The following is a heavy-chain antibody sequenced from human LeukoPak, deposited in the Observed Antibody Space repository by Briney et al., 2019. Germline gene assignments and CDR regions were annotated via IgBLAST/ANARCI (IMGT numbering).Heavy chain of an antibody. CDR2: INHSGST. V-gene: IGHV4-34*01. D-gene: IGHD3-10*01. Sequence: PSETLSLTCAVYGGSFSGYYWSWIRQPPGKGLEWIGEINHSGSTNYNPSLKSRVTISVDTSKNQFSLKLSSVTAADTAVYYCAGVRGVTVYFDYWGQGTLVTVSS. CDR1: GGSFSGYY. J-gene: IGHJ4*02. CDR3: AGVRGVTVYFDY.